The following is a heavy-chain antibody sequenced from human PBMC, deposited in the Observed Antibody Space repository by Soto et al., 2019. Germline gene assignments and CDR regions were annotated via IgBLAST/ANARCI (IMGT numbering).Heavy chain of an antibody. V-gene: IGHV4-34*01. CDR2: INHSGST. D-gene: IGHD4-17*01. Sequence: SETLSLTCAVYGGSFSGYYWSWIRQPPGKGLEWIGEINHSGSTIYNPSLKSRVNISVDTSKNQFSLKLSSVTAADTAVYYCARGGDYGGYYYYYYYMDVWGKGTTVTVSS. CDR3: ARGGDYGGYYYYYYYMDV. J-gene: IGHJ6*03. CDR1: GGSFSGYY.